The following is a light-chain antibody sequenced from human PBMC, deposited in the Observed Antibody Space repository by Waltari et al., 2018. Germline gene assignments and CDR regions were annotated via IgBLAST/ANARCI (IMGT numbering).Light chain of an antibody. V-gene: IGLV2-11*01. CDR2: DVT. CDR3: SSYAGRNTFI. Sequence: QAALTQPPSVSGSPGQSVTISCTGTSSDIGGYNYVSWYQQHPGKAPKIMMYDVTKRPSGVSERFSGSKSGNTAALTISGLQAEDEAHYYCSSYAGRNTFIFGTGTRLTVL. J-gene: IGLJ1*01. CDR1: SSDIGGYNY.